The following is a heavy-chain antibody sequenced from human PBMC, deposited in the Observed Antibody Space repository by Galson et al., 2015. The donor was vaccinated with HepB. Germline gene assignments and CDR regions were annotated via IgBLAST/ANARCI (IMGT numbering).Heavy chain of an antibody. Sequence: SVKVSCKASGYTFTSYYMHWVRQAPGQGLEWMGIINPSGGSTSYAQKFQGRVTMTRDTSTSTVYMELSSLRSEDTAVYYCARFGREMYYYGSGSYYNTDYWGQGTLVTVSS. V-gene: IGHV1-46*01. J-gene: IGHJ4*02. CDR1: GYTFTSYY. CDR2: INPSGGST. D-gene: IGHD3-10*01. CDR3: ARFGREMYYYGSGSYYNTDY.